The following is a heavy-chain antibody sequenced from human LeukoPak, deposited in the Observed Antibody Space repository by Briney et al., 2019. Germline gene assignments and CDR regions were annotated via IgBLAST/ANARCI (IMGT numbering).Heavy chain of an antibody. J-gene: IGHJ3*02. V-gene: IGHV1-2*02. CDR3: ARVPLYYYDSSGYYYGLVGAFDI. CDR2: INPNSGGT. D-gene: IGHD3-22*01. CDR1: GYTFTGYY. Sequence: ASVKVSCKASGYTFTGYYMHWVRQAPGQGLEWMGWINPNSGGTNYAQKFQGRVTMTRDTSISTAYMELSRLRSDATAVYYCARVPLYYYDSSGYYYGLVGAFDIWGQGTMVTVSS.